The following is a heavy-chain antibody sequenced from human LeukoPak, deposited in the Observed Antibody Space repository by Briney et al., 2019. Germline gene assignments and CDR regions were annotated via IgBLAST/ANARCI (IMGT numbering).Heavy chain of an antibody. D-gene: IGHD1-26*01. CDR3: ARGDRGAKYYFDY. CDR2: INHSGST. Sequence: XIRQPPXXXXXXXGEINHSGSTNYNPSLKSRVTISVDTSKNQFSLKLSSVTAADTAVYYCARGDRGAKYYFDYWGQGTLVTVSS. J-gene: IGHJ4*02. V-gene: IGHV4-34*01.